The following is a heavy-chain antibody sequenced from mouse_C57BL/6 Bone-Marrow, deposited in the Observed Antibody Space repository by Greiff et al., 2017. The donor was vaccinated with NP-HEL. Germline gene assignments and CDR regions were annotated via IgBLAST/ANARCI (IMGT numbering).Heavy chain of an antibody. J-gene: IGHJ2*01. CDR3: ASSFPHFDY. Sequence: EVQLVESGPGLVKPSQSLSLTCSVTGYSITSGYYWNWIRQFPGNKLEWMGYISYDGSNNYNPSLKNRISITRDTSKNQFFLKLNSVTTEDTATYYCASSFPHFDYWGQGTTLTVSS. V-gene: IGHV3-6*01. CDR2: ISYDGSN. CDR1: GYSITSGYY.